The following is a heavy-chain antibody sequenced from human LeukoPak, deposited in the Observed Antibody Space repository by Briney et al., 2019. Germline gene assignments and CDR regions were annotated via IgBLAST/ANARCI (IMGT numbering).Heavy chain of an antibody. Sequence: SETLSLTCTVSGGSISSYYWSWIRQPPGKGLEWIGYIYYSGSTNYNPSLKSRVTISVDTSKNQFSLKLSSVTAADTAVYYCASMSASRPDSYYFDYWGQGTLVTVSS. D-gene: IGHD1-14*01. CDR2: IYYSGST. V-gene: IGHV4-59*01. CDR3: ASMSASRPDSYYFDY. J-gene: IGHJ4*02. CDR1: GGSISSYY.